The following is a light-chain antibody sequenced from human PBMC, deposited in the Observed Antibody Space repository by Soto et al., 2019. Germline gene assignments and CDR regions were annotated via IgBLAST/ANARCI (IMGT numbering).Light chain of an antibody. CDR3: QQHNHWPS. CDR1: QSIASN. CDR2: SAS. V-gene: IGKV3-15*01. J-gene: IGKJ2*01. Sequence: EIVMTQSPATLPVSPGESATLSCRASQSIASNLAWYQQKPGQAPRLLIHSASARATGIPPRVSGSGSGTEVTLTISSLQAEDCAVYYCQQHNHWPSFGQGTNLEIK.